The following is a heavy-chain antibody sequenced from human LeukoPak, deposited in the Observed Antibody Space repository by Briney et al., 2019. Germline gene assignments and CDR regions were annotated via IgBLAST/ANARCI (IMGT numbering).Heavy chain of an antibody. D-gene: IGHD5-12*01. J-gene: IGHJ4*02. CDR1: GGSISSGSYY. Sequence: PSETLSLTCTVSGGSISSGSYYWSWIRQPAGKGLEWIGRIYTSGSTNYNPSLKSRVTISVDTSKNQFSLKLSSVTAADTAVCYCASIDIVANLAPAWGQGTLVTVSS. V-gene: IGHV4-61*02. CDR3: ASIDIVANLAPA. CDR2: IYTSGST.